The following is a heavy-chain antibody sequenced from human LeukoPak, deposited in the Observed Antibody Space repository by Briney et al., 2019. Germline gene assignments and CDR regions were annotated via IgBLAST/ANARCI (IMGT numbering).Heavy chain of an antibody. J-gene: IGHJ4*02. D-gene: IGHD6-19*01. V-gene: IGHV3-33*01. CDR1: GFTFSSYG. CDR3: AREGNSGWYDY. CDR2: IWYDGSNK. Sequence: PGGSLRLSCAASGFTFSSYGMHWVRQAPGKGLEWVAVIWYDGSNKYYADSVKGRFTISRDNSKNTLYLQMNSLRAEDTAVCYCAREGNSGWYDYWGQGTLVTVSS.